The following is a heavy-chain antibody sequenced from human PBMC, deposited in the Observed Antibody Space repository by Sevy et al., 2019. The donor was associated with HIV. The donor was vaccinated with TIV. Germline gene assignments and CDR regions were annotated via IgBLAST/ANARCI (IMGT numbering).Heavy chain of an antibody. CDR2: INPNSGGT. D-gene: IGHD3-3*01. V-gene: IGHV1-2*02. J-gene: IGHJ5*02. CDR3: ARGGYYDFWSGYLGNWFDP. CDR1: GYTFTGYY. Sequence: ASVKVSCKASGYTFTGYYMHWVRQAPGQGLEWMGWINPNSGGTNYAQKFQGRVTMTRDTSINTAYMELSRLRSDDTAVYYCARGGYYDFWSGYLGNWFDPWGQGTLVTVSS.